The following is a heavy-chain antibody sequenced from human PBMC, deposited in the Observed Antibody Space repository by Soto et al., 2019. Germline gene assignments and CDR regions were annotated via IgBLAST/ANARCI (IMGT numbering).Heavy chain of an antibody. V-gene: IGHV3-7*01. CDR1: GFTFSSSW. D-gene: IGHD6-25*01. Sequence: EVQLVESGGGLVQPGGSLRLSCAASGFTFSSSWMSWVRQAPGKGLEWVANINQDGSVKYYVDSVKGRFTISRDNAKNSLYLQMNSLRAEDTAVYYCARDRRLTFWGQGTLVTVSS. CDR2: INQDGSVK. J-gene: IGHJ4*02. CDR3: ARDRRLTF.